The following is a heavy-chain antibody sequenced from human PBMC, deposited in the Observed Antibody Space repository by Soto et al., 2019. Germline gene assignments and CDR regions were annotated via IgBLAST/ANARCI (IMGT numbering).Heavy chain of an antibody. CDR3: AGPGYSSQDY. D-gene: IGHD5-18*01. V-gene: IGHV3-23*01. J-gene: IGHJ4*02. Sequence: GGSLRLSCAASGFTFSSFALSWVRQAPGKGLEWVSAISGSGDGTDYADSVKGRFTISRDNSKNTLYLQMNSLRAEDTAVYYCAGPGYSSQDYWGQGALVTVS. CDR2: ISGSGDGT. CDR1: GFTFSSFA.